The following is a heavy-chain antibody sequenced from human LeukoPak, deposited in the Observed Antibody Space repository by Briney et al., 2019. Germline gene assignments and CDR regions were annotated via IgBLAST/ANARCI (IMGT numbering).Heavy chain of an antibody. CDR3: ATAGAFDI. CDR2: IYYSRST. J-gene: IGHJ3*02. Sequence: SETLSLTCTVSGGSISSSSDYWGWIRQPPGKGLEWIGSIYYSRSTYYNPSLKSRVTISVDTSKNQFSLKLSSVTAADTAVYYCATAGAFDIWGQGTMVTVSS. CDR1: GGSISSSSDY. V-gene: IGHV4-39*07.